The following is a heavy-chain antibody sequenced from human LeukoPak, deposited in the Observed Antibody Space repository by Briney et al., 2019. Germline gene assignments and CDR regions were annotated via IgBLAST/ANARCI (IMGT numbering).Heavy chain of an antibody. CDR2: IRYDGSNK. CDR3: AKDRVLRYFDWLFDLDY. Sequence: GGSLRLSCAASGFTFSDYGMHWVRQAPGKGLEWVAFIRYDGSNKYYADSVKGRFTISRDNSTNTLYLQMNSLRAEDTAVYYCAKDRVLRYFDWLFDLDYWGQGTLATVSS. J-gene: IGHJ4*02. D-gene: IGHD3-9*01. V-gene: IGHV3-30*02. CDR1: GFTFSDYG.